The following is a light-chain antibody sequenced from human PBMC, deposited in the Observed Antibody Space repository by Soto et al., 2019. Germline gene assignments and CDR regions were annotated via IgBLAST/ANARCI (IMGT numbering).Light chain of an antibody. J-gene: IGLJ2*01. Sequence: QSVLTQPPSVSGAPGQRVTISCTGSSSTIGAGYDVHWYQQLPGRAPKLLIYGTSNRPSGVPDRFSGSKSGTSASLAITGLQAADEADYYCQSYNTSLSGSLFGGGTKLTVL. CDR2: GTS. V-gene: IGLV1-40*01. CDR3: QSYNTSLSGSL. CDR1: SSTIGAGYD.